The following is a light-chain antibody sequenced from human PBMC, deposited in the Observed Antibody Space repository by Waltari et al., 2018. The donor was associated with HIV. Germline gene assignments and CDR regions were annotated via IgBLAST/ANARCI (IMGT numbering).Light chain of an antibody. CDR3: AAYAGNNIVI. V-gene: IGLV2-8*01. CDR2: DVN. J-gene: IGLJ2*01. Sequence: QSALTQPPSASGSPGQSVTVSCTGTSSDIGSFNYASWYQQHPGKAPKLLIYDVNKRPSGVPDRFSASKSGATASLTVSGLLAEDEADYYCAAYAGNNIVIFGGGTKVTV. CDR1: SSDIGSFNY.